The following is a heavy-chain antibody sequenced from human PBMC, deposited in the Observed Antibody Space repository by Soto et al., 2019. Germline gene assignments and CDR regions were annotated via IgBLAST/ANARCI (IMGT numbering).Heavy chain of an antibody. Sequence: SETLSLTCTVSGGSISTGGYYWSWIRQHRGKGLEWIGYIYYSGSTYYNPSLKSRVTISVDTSKNQFSLKLSSVTVADTAVYYCARETRVTSYYYNYMDVWGKGTTVTVSS. J-gene: IGHJ6*03. CDR3: ARETRVTSYYYNYMDV. D-gene: IGHD2-21*02. CDR2: IYYSGST. V-gene: IGHV4-31*03. CDR1: GGSISTGGYY.